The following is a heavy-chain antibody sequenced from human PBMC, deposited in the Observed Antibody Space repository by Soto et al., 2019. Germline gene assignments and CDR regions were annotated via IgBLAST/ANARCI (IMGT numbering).Heavy chain of an antibody. CDR3: TTSDNDKFVDY. J-gene: IGHJ4*02. D-gene: IGHD5-12*01. CDR1: GFSFNGSA. CDR2: IRSRANSYAT. Sequence: EVRLVESGGGLVQPGGSLKLSCAASGFSFNGSAMHWVRQASGKGLEWVGRIRSRANSYATTYAASVKGRFTISRDHSENTASLHMNSLKTEDTAVYYCTTSDNDKFVDYWGQGVLVTVSS. V-gene: IGHV3-73*02.